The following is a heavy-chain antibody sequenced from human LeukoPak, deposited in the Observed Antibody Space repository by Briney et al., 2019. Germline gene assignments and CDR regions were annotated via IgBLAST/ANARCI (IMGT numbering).Heavy chain of an antibody. CDR1: GFTFSRYA. J-gene: IGHJ3*02. Sequence: GGSLRLSCAASGFTFSRYAMTCVRQAPGKGLEWVSAISGSGGNTYYADSVKGRFTISRDNSKNTLYLQMNSLRAEDTAVYYCAKAKTMTHDAFDIWGQGTIVTVSS. CDR3: AKAKTMTHDAFDI. V-gene: IGHV3-23*01. D-gene: IGHD3-22*01. CDR2: ISGSGGNT.